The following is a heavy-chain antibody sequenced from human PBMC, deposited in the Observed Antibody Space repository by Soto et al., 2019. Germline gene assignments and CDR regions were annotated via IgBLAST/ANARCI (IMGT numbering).Heavy chain of an antibody. CDR1: GASTSSYY. J-gene: IGHJ6*02. Sequence: QVQLQESGPGLVKPSETLSLTCAVSGASTSSYYWSWIRQPPGKGLEWIGYIYDSGSTSYNPSLKSRVTISVDTSKNQFSLKLSSVTAADTAVYYCARDRGYYYDRTGYYSAIDVWGQGTTVIVSS. V-gene: IGHV4-59*01. D-gene: IGHD3-22*01. CDR2: IYDSGST. CDR3: ARDRGYYYDRTGYYSAIDV.